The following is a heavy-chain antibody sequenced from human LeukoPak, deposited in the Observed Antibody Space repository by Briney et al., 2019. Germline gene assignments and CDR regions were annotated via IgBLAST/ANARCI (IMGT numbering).Heavy chain of an antibody. CDR3: AREGLTTMSHVYYGMDV. D-gene: IGHD4-11*01. J-gene: IGHJ6*02. Sequence: SETLSLTCAVYGGSLSGYYWSWIRQPPGKGLEWIGEINHSGSTNYNPSLKSRVTISVDTSKNQVSLKLSSVTAADTAVYYCAREGLTTMSHVYYGMDVWGQGTTVTVSS. CDR2: INHSGST. CDR1: GGSLSGYY. V-gene: IGHV4-34*01.